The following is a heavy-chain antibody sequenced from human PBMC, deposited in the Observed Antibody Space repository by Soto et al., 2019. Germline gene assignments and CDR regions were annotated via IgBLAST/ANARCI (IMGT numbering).Heavy chain of an antibody. CDR3: XXXXXXXXXXXVXY. V-gene: IGHV1-18*01. J-gene: IGHJ4*02. CDR2: ISAYNGNT. Sequence: QVQLVQSGAEVKKPGASVKVSCKASGYTFTSYGISWVRQAPGQGLEWMGWISAYNGNTKYAQKLQGRVTTTTDTSTSTAYMELRSLRSDDTAVXXXXXXXXXXXXXXVXYXGQGTLVTVSS. CDR1: GYTFTSYG.